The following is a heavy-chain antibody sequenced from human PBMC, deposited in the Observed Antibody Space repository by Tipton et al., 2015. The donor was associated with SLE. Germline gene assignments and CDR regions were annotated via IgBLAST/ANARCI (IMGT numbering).Heavy chain of an antibody. V-gene: IGHV4-4*07. CDR3: ARDFWSGNSHFFDL. CDR2: IYTSGAT. CDR1: GGSVSRYY. J-gene: IGHJ5*02. D-gene: IGHD3-3*01. Sequence: GLVKPSETLSLTCAVSGGSVSRYYWSWIRHPAGKGLEWIGRIYTSGATDHNPSRRSRVTVSRDTSKNQLSLKMTSVTAADTAVYYCARDFWSGNSHFFDLWGQGTLVTVSS.